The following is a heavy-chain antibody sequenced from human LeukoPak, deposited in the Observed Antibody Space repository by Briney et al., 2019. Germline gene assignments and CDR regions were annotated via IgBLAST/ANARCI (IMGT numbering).Heavy chain of an antibody. CDR1: GFTVSSNY. CDR3: ARVTGGSCSY. J-gene: IGHJ4*02. Sequence: GGSLRLSCAASGFTVSSNYMSWVRQAPGKGLEWVSIIYSGGNTFYADSVKGRLTISRDNSKNTLYLQMNSLRAEDTAVYYCARVTGGSCSYWGQGTLVTVSS. D-gene: IGHD2-15*01. V-gene: IGHV3-53*01. CDR2: IYSGGNT.